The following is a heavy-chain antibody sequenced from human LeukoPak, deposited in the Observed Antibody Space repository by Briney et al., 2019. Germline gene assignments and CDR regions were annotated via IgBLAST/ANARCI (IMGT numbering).Heavy chain of an antibody. CDR2: IWYDGSNK. D-gene: IGHD3-3*01. Sequence: PGRSLRLSCVASGFTFSSYGMHWVRQAPGKGLEWVAVIWYDGSNKYYADSVKGPFTISRDNTKNTLYLQMNSLRAEDTAVYYCARDPAHYDFCSGYLDRGAFDIWGQGTMVTVSS. J-gene: IGHJ3*02. CDR3: ARDPAHYDFCSGYLDRGAFDI. V-gene: IGHV3-33*01. CDR1: GFTFSSYG.